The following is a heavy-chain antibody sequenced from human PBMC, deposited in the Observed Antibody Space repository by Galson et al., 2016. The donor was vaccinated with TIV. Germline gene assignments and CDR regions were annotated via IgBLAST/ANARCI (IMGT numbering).Heavy chain of an antibody. V-gene: IGHV3-9*01. D-gene: IGHD5-18*01. CDR1: GFDFSSYG. CDR2: ISSNSVYI. CDR3: AKGRGYSYGSPQDYYYGFDV. Sequence: SLRLSCATSGFDFSSYGMHWVRQAPGKGLEWVSGISSNSVYIGYAGSVKGRFTISRDNAKKSLYLQMNGLRADDTALYYCAKGRGYSYGSPQDYYYGFDVWGQGTTVTVSS. J-gene: IGHJ6*02.